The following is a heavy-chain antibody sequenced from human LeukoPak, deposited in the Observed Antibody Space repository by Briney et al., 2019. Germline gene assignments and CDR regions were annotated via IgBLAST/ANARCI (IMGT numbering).Heavy chain of an antibody. V-gene: IGHV1-2*02. J-gene: IGHJ5*02. D-gene: IGHD3-9*01. CDR1: GYTFTGYY. CDR2: INPNSGGT. CDR3: AREDNYDILTGYYSPPFNWFDP. Sequence: GASVKVSCKASGYTFTGYYMHWVRQAPGQGLEWMGWINPNSGGTNYAQKFQGRVTMTRDTSISTAYMELSRLRSDDTAVYYCAREDNYDILTGYYSPPFNWFDPWGQGTLVTVSS.